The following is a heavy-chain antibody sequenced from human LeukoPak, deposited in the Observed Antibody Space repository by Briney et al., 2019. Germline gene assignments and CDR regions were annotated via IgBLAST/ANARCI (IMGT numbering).Heavy chain of an antibody. V-gene: IGHV1-18*01. CDR1: GYTFTGYG. Sequence: ASVKVSCKASGYTFTGYGISWVRQAPGQGLEWMGWISAYNGNTNYAQKLQGRVTMTTDTSTSTAYMELRSLRSDDTAVYYCARDPPGCSSTSCYAGRKKFFDYWGQGTLVTVSS. D-gene: IGHD2-2*01. CDR2: ISAYNGNT. J-gene: IGHJ4*02. CDR3: ARDPPGCSSTSCYAGRKKFFDY.